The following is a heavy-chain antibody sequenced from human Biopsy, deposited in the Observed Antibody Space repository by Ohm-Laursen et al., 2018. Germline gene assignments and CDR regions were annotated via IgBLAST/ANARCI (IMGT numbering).Heavy chain of an antibody. J-gene: IGHJ5*02. CDR2: INDSGRT. V-gene: IGHV4-34*01. Sequence: TLSLTCDVYGGSFSGYYCSWIRQPPGKGLEWIGEINDSGRTNYNPSLRSRVTFSVDPSKNQFSLKLSSVTAADTAVYYCARGTNYYGSGRNRHWFDPWGQGTQVTVSS. CDR1: GGSFSGYY. CDR3: ARGTNYYGSGRNRHWFDP. D-gene: IGHD3-10*01.